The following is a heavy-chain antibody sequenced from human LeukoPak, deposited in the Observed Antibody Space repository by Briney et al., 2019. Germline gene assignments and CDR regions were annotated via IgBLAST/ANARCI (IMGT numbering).Heavy chain of an antibody. CDR2: ISSSSSTI. J-gene: IGHJ4*02. Sequence: GGSLRLSCSASEFTFSNFWMSWVRQAPGKGLEWVSYISSSSSTIYYADSVKGRFTISRDNAKNSLYLQMNSLRAEDTAVYYCARDAPYTVGATTDWGQGTLVTVSS. CDR3: ARDAPYTVGATTD. D-gene: IGHD1-26*01. V-gene: IGHV3-48*01. CDR1: EFTFSNFW.